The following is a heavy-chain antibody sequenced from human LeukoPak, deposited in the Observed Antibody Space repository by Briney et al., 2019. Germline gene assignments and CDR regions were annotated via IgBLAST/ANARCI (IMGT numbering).Heavy chain of an antibody. V-gene: IGHV4-31*03. Sequence: SETLSLTCTVSGGSISSGGYYRTWIRQHPGKGLEWIGYIYHSGSTYYNPSLRSRVTISLDTSKNQFSLKLSSVTAADTAVYYCARGYSGYESIPHDYWGQGTLVTVSS. CDR2: IYHSGST. CDR3: ARGYSGYESIPHDY. CDR1: GGSISSGGYY. D-gene: IGHD5-12*01. J-gene: IGHJ4*02.